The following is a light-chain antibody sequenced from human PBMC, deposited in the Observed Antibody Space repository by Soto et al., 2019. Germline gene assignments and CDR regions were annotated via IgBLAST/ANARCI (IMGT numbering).Light chain of an antibody. V-gene: IGKV3-11*01. Sequence: DIVLTQSPATLSLSPGERATLSCRASQSVRSYLAWYQQKPGQAPRLLIYDASNMATGIPARFSGSGSGTDFTLTISSLEAEDFAVYYCQQRANWPLTFGGGSKVEIK. CDR3: QQRANWPLT. CDR2: DAS. J-gene: IGKJ4*01. CDR1: QSVRSY.